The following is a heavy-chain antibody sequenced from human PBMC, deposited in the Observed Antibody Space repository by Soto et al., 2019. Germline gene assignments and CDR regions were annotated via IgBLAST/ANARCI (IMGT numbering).Heavy chain of an antibody. V-gene: IGHV3-30-3*01. J-gene: IGHJ4*02. CDR3: ARGSYYFDY. Sequence: QVQLVESGGGVVQPGRSLRLSCAASGFTFSSYAMHWVRQAPGKGLEWVAVISYDGSNKYYADSVKGRFTISRDNSKNTLYLQMNSLRDEDTAVYYCARGSYYFDYWGQGTLVTVSS. CDR1: GFTFSSYA. CDR2: ISYDGSNK.